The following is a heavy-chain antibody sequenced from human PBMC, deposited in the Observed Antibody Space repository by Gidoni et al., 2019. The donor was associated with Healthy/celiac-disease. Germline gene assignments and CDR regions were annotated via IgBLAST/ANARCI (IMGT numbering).Heavy chain of an antibody. V-gene: IGHV4-39*01. Sequence: QLQLPESGPGLVKPSETLSLTCTVSGGSLSSSSYYWGWIRQPPGKGLEWIGSIYYSGSTYYNPSLKSRVTISVDTSKNQFSLKLSSVTAADTAVYYCARTAYCGGDCYPLDAFDIWGQGTMVTVSS. CDR2: IYYSGST. CDR3: ARTAYCGGDCYPLDAFDI. D-gene: IGHD2-21*02. CDR1: GGSLSSSSYY. J-gene: IGHJ3*02.